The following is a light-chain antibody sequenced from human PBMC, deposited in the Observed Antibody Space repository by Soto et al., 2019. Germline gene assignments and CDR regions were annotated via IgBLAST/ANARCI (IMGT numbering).Light chain of an antibody. V-gene: IGLV1-40*01. CDR3: QAYGASLSGGYV. J-gene: IGLJ1*01. CDR1: SSNIGAGRD. Sequence: QSVLTRPPAGSGAPGQRVTSSCTASSSNIGAGRDVHWYRQHPGPAPKFLISDTNHPPTGVPDRFSVSKSAASASLAITRLRPEDEGEYFCQAYGASLSGGYVFGTGTKVTVL. CDR2: DTN.